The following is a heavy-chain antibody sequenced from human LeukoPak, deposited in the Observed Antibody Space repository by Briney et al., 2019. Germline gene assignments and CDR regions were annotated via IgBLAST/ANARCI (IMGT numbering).Heavy chain of an antibody. J-gene: IGHJ6*01. CDR1: GFTFSSCA. D-gene: IGHD5/OR15-5a*01. CDR2: FSGSGGST. Sequence: GASLRLSCEASGFTFSSCAITLVRPAPGHGLDLVSSFSGSGGSTYYADSVKGRFTISRENSKNTLYLQMNSLRAEDTAVYYCAKSTTAYYYYGMDVWGPGTTVTVSP. CDR3: AKSTTAYYYYGMDV. V-gene: IGHV3-23*01.